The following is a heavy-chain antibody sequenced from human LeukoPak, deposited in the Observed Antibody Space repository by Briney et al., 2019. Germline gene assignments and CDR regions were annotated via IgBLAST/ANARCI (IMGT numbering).Heavy chain of an antibody. CDR2: INPSGGST. CDR3: ARGGYCSSTSCYRGNNWFDP. Sequence: INPSGGSTSYAQKFQGRVTMTRATSTSTVYMELSSLRSEDTAVYYCARGGYCSSTSCYRGNNWFDPWGQGTLVTVSS. V-gene: IGHV1-46*01. D-gene: IGHD2-2*02. J-gene: IGHJ5*02.